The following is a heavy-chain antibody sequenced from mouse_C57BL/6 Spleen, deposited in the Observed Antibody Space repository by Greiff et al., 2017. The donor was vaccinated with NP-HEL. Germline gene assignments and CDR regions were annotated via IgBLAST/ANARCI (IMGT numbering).Heavy chain of an antibody. J-gene: IGHJ2*01. Sequence: EVQVVESGGDLVKPGGSLKLSCAASGFTFSSYGMSWVRQTPDKRLEWVATISSGGSYTYYPDSVKGRFTISRDNAKNTLYLQMSSLKSEDTAMYYCARQRSYYSNTYYFDYWGQGTTLTVSS. D-gene: IGHD2-5*01. CDR3: ARQRSYYSNTYYFDY. CDR1: GFTFSSYG. V-gene: IGHV5-6*01. CDR2: ISSGGSYT.